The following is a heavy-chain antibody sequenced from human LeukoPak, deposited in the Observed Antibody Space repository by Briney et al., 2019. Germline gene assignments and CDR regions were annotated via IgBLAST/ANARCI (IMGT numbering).Heavy chain of an antibody. V-gene: IGHV1-46*01. CDR1: GYTFTGYY. CDR3: ARVALYCSSTSCAAENWFDP. D-gene: IGHD2-2*01. J-gene: IGHJ5*02. CDR2: INPSGGST. Sequence: ASVKVSCKASGYTFTGYYMHWVRQAPGQGLEWMGIINPSGGSTSYAQKFQGRVTMTRDTSTSTVYMELSSLRSEDTAVYYCARVALYCSSTSCAAENWFDPWGQGTLVTVSS.